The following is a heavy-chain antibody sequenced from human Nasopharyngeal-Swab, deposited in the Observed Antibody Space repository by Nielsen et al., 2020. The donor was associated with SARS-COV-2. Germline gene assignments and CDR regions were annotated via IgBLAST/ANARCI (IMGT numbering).Heavy chain of an antibody. J-gene: IGHJ4*01. D-gene: IGHD5-12*01. CDR3: ARLNIAATSSHFDH. V-gene: IGHV4-39*01. CDR1: GGSISSGGYY. CDR2: VSQTGAP. Sequence: SETLSLTCTVSGGSISSGGYYWSWIRQHPGKGLEWIGSVSQTGAPSYMASLKSRVTLSVDTSHHQVSLRLTSVTAADTAFYFCARLNIAATSSHFDHWGHGTLVTVSS.